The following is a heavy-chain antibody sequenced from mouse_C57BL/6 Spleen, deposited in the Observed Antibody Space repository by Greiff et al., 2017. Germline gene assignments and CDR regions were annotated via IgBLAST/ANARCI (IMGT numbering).Heavy chain of an antibody. V-gene: IGHV5-6*01. J-gene: IGHJ2*01. CDR3: ARHDPFDY. Sequence: EVKLVESGGDLVKPGGSLKLSCAASGFTFSSYGMSWVRQTPDKRLEWVATISSGGSYTYYPDSVKGRFTISRDNAKNTLYLQMSSLKSEDTAMYYCARHDPFDYWGQGTTLTVSS. CDR2: ISSGGSYT. CDR1: GFTFSSYG.